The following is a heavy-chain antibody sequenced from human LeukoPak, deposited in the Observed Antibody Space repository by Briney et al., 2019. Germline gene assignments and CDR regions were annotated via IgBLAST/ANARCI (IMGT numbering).Heavy chain of an antibody. CDR2: IKSKTDGGTT. CDR3: TTEATYYYYYMDV. J-gene: IGHJ6*03. Sequence: GGSLRPSCAASGFTFSNAWMSWVRQAPGKGLEWVGRIKSKTDGGTTDYAAPVRGRFTISRDDSKNTLYLQMNSLKTEDTAVYYCTTEATYYYYYMDVWGKGTTVTVSS. CDR1: GFTFSNAW. D-gene: IGHD1-26*01. V-gene: IGHV3-15*01.